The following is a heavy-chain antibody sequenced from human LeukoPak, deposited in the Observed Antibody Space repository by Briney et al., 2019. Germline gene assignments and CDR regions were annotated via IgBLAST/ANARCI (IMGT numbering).Heavy chain of an antibody. J-gene: IGHJ4*02. D-gene: IGHD1-26*01. V-gene: IGHV1-2*02. CDR3: ARDPRWELLGGLFDY. Sequence: ASVKVSCKASGYTFTGYYMHWVRQAPGQGLEWMGWINPNSGGTNYAQKLQGRVTMTTDTSTSTAYMELRSPRSDDTAVYYCARDPRWELLGGLFDYWGQGTLVTVSS. CDR1: GYTFTGYY. CDR2: INPNSGGT.